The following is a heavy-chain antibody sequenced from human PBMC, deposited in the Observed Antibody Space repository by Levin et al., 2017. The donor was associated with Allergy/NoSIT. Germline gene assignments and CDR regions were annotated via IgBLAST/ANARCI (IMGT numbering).Heavy chain of an antibody. CDR1: GGSISSSSYY. CDR3: ARDYLALYYYYGMDV. V-gene: IGHV4-39*07. J-gene: IGHJ6*02. Sequence: PSETLSLTCTVSGGSISSSSYYWGWIRQPPGKGLEWIGSVYNSGSTFYNASLKSRVTISVDTSKNQFSLNLTSLTAADTAVYYCARDYLALYYYYGMDVWGQGTTVTVSS. CDR2: VYNSGST.